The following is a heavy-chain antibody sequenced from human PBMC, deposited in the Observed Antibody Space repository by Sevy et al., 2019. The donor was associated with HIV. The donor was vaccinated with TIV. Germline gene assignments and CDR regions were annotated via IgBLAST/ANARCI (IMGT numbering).Heavy chain of an antibody. CDR3: ARGVGYSMGWYPGY. J-gene: IGHJ4*02. Sequence: GGSLRLSCAASGFTFGAHGMHWVRQAPGKGLEWVAVISYDGNTKYYGDSVKGRFTISRDNSKNALYLQVNSLRPEDTAVYHCARGVGYSMGWYPGYWGQGTLVTVSS. CDR1: GFTFGAHG. D-gene: IGHD6-19*01. V-gene: IGHV3-30*03. CDR2: ISYDGNTK.